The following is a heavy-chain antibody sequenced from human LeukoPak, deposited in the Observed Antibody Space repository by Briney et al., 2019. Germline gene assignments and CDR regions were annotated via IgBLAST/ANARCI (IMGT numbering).Heavy chain of an antibody. Sequence: SETLSLTCAVYGGSFSGYYWSWIRQPPGKGLEWTGEINHSGSTNYNPSLKSRVTISVDTSKNQFSLKLSSVTAADTAVYYCARVKGSESGTTSEDYWGQGTLVTVSS. D-gene: IGHD1-1*01. CDR3: ARVKGSESGTTSEDY. J-gene: IGHJ4*02. V-gene: IGHV4-34*01. CDR2: INHSGST. CDR1: GGSFSGYY.